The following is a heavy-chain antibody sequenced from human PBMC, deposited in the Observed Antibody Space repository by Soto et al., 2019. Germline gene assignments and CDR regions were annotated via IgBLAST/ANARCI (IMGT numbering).Heavy chain of an antibody. CDR1: GFTFTSSA. D-gene: IGHD3-22*01. CDR3: AAEGYYYDSSGPSSEYFQH. V-gene: IGHV1-58*01. CDR2: IVVGSGNT. J-gene: IGHJ1*01. Sequence: GASVKVSCKASGFTFTSSAVQWVRQARGQRLEWIGWIVVGSGNTNYAQKFQERVTITRDMSTSTAYMELSSLRSEDTAVYYCAAEGYYYDSSGPSSEYFQHWGQGTLVTVSS.